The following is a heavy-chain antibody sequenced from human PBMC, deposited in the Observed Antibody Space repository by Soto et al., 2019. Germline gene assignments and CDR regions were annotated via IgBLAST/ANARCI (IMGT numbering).Heavy chain of an antibody. V-gene: IGHV1-18*01. CDR3: ARTPANSDHCSSTSCYLCY. CDR1: GYTFTSYG. J-gene: IGHJ4*02. Sequence: QVQLVQSGAEVKKPGASVKVSCKASGYTFTSYGISWVRQAPGQGLEWMGWISAYNGNTNYAQKLQGRVTMTTDTSTSTAYMELRSLSSDDTAVYYCARTPANSDHCSSTSCYLCYWGQGTLVTVSS. CDR2: ISAYNGNT. D-gene: IGHD2-2*01.